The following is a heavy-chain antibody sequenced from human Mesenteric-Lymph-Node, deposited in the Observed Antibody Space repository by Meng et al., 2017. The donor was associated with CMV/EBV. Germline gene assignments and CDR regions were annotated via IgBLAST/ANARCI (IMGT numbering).Heavy chain of an antibody. CDR3: ARDVTTTYWYFEL. Sequence: TGSGGSISSGSYYWSWIRQHPGKGLEWIGYIYYSGSTSYNPSLRSRVTISIDTSKNQFSLKLSSVTAADTAVYYCARDVTTTYWYFELWGRGTLVTVSS. J-gene: IGHJ2*01. D-gene: IGHD1/OR15-1a*01. CDR1: GGSISSGSYY. CDR2: IYYSGST. V-gene: IGHV4-31*02.